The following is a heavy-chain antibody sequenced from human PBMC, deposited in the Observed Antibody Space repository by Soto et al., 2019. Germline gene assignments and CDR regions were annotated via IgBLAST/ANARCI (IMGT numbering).Heavy chain of an antibody. CDR2: VSTSIRST. D-gene: IGHD3-10*01. J-gene: IGHJ3*02. CDR1: GCSFSGYD. CDR3: ARDSGAALYGEDALDI. V-gene: IGHV1-18*04. Sequence: QGKLVQSGPEVKKPGASVKVSCTASGCSFSGYDITWVRQAPGQGLEWLGWVSTSIRSTMSAEKLQGRLTMTTDTSTTTVYMELRGLTSDDTAVYYCARDSGAALYGEDALDIWGQGTMVSVSS.